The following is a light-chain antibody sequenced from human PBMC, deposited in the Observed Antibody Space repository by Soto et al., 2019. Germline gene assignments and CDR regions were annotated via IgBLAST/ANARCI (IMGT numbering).Light chain of an antibody. CDR3: HSRA. J-gene: IGKJ5*01. CDR2: DAS. CDR1: QTISRW. V-gene: IGKV1-5*01. Sequence: IQMPQSPSTLSGSVGDRVTITCRASQTISRWLAWYQQKPGRAPKLLIYDASTLESGVPSRFSGSGSETEFTLTISRLQPDDFATYFCHSRAFGQGTRLEIK.